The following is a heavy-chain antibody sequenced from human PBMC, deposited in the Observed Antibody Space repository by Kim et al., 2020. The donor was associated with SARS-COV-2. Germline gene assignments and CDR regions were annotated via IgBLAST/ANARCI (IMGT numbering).Heavy chain of an antibody. J-gene: IGHJ6*03. D-gene: IGHD6-13*01. Sequence: ASVKVSCKASGYTFTSYAMNWVRQAPGQGLEWMGWINTNTGNPTYAQGFTGRFVFSLDTSVSTAYLQISSLKAEDTAVYYCARGGVAAAGTWGYYYYYMDVWGKGTTVTVSS. V-gene: IGHV7-4-1*02. CDR3: ARGGVAAAGTWGYYYYYMDV. CDR1: GYTFTSYA. CDR2: INTNTGNP.